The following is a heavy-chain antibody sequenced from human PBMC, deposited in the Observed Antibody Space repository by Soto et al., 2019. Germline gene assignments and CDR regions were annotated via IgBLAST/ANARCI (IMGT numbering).Heavy chain of an antibody. V-gene: IGHV1-69*02. Sequence: GTSVKVSCEASGGTYSSYTISWVRQAPGQGLEWMGRIIPILGIANYAQKFQGRVTITADKSTSTAYMELSSLRSEDTAVYYCASHGYSNYEEVPSSDYWGQGTLVTVSS. CDR2: IIPILGIA. CDR1: GGTYSSYT. D-gene: IGHD4-4*01. CDR3: ASHGYSNYEEVPSSDY. J-gene: IGHJ4*02.